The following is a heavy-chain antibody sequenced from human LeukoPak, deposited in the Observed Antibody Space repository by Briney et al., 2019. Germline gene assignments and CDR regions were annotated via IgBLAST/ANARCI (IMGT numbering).Heavy chain of an antibody. V-gene: IGHV1-46*01. D-gene: IGHD6-19*01. CDR2: INPSGGST. Sequence: ASVKVSCKASGYTFTSYYTHWVRQAPGQGLEWMGIINPSGGSTSYAQKFQGRVTMTRDTSTSTVYMELSSLRSEDTAVYYCARESPRGGWLPWGQGTLVTVSS. J-gene: IGHJ5*02. CDR1: GYTFTSYY. CDR3: ARESPRGGWLP.